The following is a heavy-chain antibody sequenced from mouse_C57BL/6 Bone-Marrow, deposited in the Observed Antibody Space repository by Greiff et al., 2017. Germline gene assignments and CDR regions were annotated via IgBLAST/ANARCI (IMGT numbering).Heavy chain of an antibody. Sequence: QVQLQQPGAELVMPGASVKLSCKASGYTFTSYWMHWVKQRPGQGLEWIGEIDPFDSYTNYNQKFKGKSTLTVDKSSSTAYMQLSSLTSEDSAVYYCARGGLLRAWFAYWGQGTLVTVSA. D-gene: IGHD1-1*01. CDR2: IDPFDSYT. CDR1: GYTFTSYW. J-gene: IGHJ3*01. CDR3: ARGGLLRAWFAY. V-gene: IGHV1-69*01.